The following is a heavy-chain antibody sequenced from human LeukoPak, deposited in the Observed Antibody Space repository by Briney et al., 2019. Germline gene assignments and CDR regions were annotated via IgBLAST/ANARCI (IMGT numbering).Heavy chain of an antibody. J-gene: IGHJ4*02. V-gene: IGHV4-34*01. CDR2: ISQSGTT. CDR3: ARGPTTSGVGTFDY. Sequence: SETPSLTCAVSHESFSEHYWNWIRQPPGKGLEWIGEISQSGTTHYNPSLKSRVTISVDTSENQLFLRVTSVTAADTAVYYCARGPTTSGVGTFDYWGQGTLVTVSS. D-gene: IGHD3-3*01. CDR1: HESFSEHY.